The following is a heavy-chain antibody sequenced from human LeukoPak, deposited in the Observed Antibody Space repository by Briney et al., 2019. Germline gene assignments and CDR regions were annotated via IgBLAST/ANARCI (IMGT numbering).Heavy chain of an antibody. CDR1: GGTFSSYA. CDR3: ARLMVAANIGYCSGGSCYSSDY. CDR2: IIPILGIA. D-gene: IGHD2-15*01. J-gene: IGHJ4*02. V-gene: IGHV1-69*10. Sequence: ASVKVSCKASGGTFSSYAISWVRQAPGQGLEWIGGIIPILGIANYAQKFQGRVTITADKSTSTAYMELSSLRSEDTAVYYCARLMVAANIGYCSGGSCYSSDYWGQGTLVTVSS.